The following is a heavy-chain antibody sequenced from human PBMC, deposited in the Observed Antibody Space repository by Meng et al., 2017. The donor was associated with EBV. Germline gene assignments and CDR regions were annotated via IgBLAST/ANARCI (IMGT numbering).Heavy chain of an antibody. Sequence: EVQLGESGVGLVQPAVSLRLSCAASGFTFSSYWMHWVRQAPGKGLVWVSRINSDGSSTSYADSMKGQFTISRDNAKNTLYLQMNSLRAEDMAVYYCTRDLEVGEGYSVGSDYWGQGTLVTVSS. CDR3: TRDLEVGEGYSVGSDY. D-gene: IGHD3-22*01. V-gene: IGHV3/OR16-13*01. J-gene: IGHJ4*02. CDR2: INSDGSST. CDR1: GFTFSSYW.